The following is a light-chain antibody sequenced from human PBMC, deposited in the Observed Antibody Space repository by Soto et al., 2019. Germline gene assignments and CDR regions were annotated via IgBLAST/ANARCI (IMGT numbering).Light chain of an antibody. V-gene: IGLV2-14*01. J-gene: IGLJ1*01. CDR3: SSFTSRFTFNYI. CDR1: SSDGVGYNY. CDR2: EVT. Sequence: QSVLPQPASVSGSPGQSITIYCTGTSSDGVGYNYVSWYQQHPGKATKIIIYEVTNRPSGVSNRFSGSKSGNTASLTISGLQAEDDADYYCSSFTSRFTFNYIFGTGTKVTVL.